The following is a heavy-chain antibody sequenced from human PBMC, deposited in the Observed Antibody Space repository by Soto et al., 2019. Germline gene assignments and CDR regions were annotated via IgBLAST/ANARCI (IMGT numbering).Heavy chain of an antibody. CDR1: GFTFNNYA. CDR2: ISATGDNT. Sequence: GGSLRLSCAASGFTFNNYAVSWVRQAPGKGLEWVSAISATGDNTYYADFVEGRFTISRDNSKNTLYLQMNGLRAEDTAMYYCAKEMSYGRPYDYWGQGTLVTVSS. CDR3: AKEMSYGRPYDY. V-gene: IGHV3-23*01. J-gene: IGHJ4*02. D-gene: IGHD1-26*01.